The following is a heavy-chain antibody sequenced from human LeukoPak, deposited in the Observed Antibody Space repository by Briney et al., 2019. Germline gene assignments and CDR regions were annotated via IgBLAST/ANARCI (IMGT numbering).Heavy chain of an antibody. J-gene: IGHJ2*01. CDR3: SYGANFYFDL. D-gene: IGHD1-1*01. V-gene: IGHV3-15*07. Sequence: GGSLRLSCAASGLTFTNVYVNWARQAPGKGPEWVGRIKRKSEGGTTDFAAPVKGRFTISRDDSKNTVYLQMNSLKSEDTAVYYRSYGANFYFDLWGRGALVTVSS. CDR1: GLTFTNVY. CDR2: IKRKSEGGTT.